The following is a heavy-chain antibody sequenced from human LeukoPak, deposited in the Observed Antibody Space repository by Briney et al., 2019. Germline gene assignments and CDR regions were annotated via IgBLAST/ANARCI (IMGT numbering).Heavy chain of an antibody. J-gene: IGHJ2*01. D-gene: IGHD1-26*01. CDR3: AATDPYCYFHL. CDR1: GGSISSYY. Sequence: PSETLSLTCSVSGGSISSYYWSWIRQPPGKGLEWIGYTSHIGSTNYSPSLKSRVTISSDTSKNQFSLKLTSVTAADTAVYFCAATDPYCYFHLWGRGTLVTVSS. CDR2: TSHIGST. V-gene: IGHV4-59*08.